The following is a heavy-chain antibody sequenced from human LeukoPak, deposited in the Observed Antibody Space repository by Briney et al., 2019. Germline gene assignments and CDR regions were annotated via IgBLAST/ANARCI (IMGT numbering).Heavy chain of an antibody. J-gene: IGHJ4*02. CDR2: IKQDGSEK. Sequence: PGGSLRLSCAASGFTFSSYAMSWVRQAPGKGLEWVANIKQDGSEKYYVDSVKGRFTISRDNAKNSLYLQMNSLRAEDTAVYYCASHHSWELQGAFDYWGQGTLVTVSS. CDR3: ASHHSWELQGAFDY. V-gene: IGHV3-7*01. CDR1: GFTFSSYA. D-gene: IGHD1-26*01.